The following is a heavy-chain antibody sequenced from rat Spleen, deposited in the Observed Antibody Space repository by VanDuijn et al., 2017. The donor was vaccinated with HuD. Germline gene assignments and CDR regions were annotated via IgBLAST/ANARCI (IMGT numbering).Heavy chain of an antibody. CDR3: ARVHYYYSAHFDY. J-gene: IGHJ2*01. Sequence: QVQLQQSGAELAKPGSSVKISCKASGYTFTSYFIMWIKQTTGQGLEYIGYINTGSGGTNYNEKFKGKATLTVDKSSSTAFMQLSSLTPDDSAVYYCARVHYYYSAHFDYWGQGVMVTVSS. D-gene: IGHD1-1*01. CDR1: GYTFTSYF. V-gene: IGHV1-43*01. CDR2: INTGSGGT.